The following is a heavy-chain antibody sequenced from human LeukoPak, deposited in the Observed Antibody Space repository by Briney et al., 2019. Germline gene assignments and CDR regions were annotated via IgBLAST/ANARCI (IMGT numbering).Heavy chain of an antibody. D-gene: IGHD6-19*01. CDR3: ARTSSGWYFIDY. Sequence: SETLSLTCTVSGGSISSYYWGWIRQPPGKGLEWIGSIYYSGSTYYNPSLKSRVTISVDTSKNQFSLKLSSVTAADTAVYYCARTSSGWYFIDYWGQGTLVTVSS. CDR2: IYYSGST. J-gene: IGHJ4*02. CDR1: GGSISSYY. V-gene: IGHV4-39*07.